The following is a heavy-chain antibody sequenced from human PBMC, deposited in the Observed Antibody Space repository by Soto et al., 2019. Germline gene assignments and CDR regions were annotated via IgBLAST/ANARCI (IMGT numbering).Heavy chain of an antibody. CDR3: ARDPKKPGIAAAGTRIWYFDY. V-gene: IGHV3-48*02. CDR1: GFTFSSYS. CDR2: ISSSSSTI. Sequence: GGSLRLSCAASGFTFSSYSMNWVRQAPGKGLEWVSYISSSSSTIYYADSVKGRFTISRDNAKNSLYLQMNSLRDEDTAVYYCARDPKKPGIAAAGTRIWYFDYWGQGTLVTVSS. D-gene: IGHD6-13*01. J-gene: IGHJ4*02.